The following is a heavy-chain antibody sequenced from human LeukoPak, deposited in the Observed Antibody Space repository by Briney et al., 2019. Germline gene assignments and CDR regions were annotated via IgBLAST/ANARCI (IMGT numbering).Heavy chain of an antibody. CDR1: GLTFSGYW. D-gene: IGHD4-17*01. V-gene: IGHV3-74*01. J-gene: IGHJ4*02. CDR3: ARASTTVPNLLDN. CDR2: LSGDGSST. Sequence: GGSLRLSCAASGLTFSGYWMYWVRQAPGKGLLWVSRLSGDGSSTRFADSLKGRFTISRDNAKNTLYLQMNSLRAEDTAVYFCARASTTVPNLLDNWGQGTLVTVSS.